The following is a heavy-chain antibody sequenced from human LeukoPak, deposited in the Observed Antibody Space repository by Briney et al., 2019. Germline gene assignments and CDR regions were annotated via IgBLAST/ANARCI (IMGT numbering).Heavy chain of an antibody. CDR1: GYTLTELS. CDR2: FDPEDGET. CDR3: ARNGVIAVAGRSPLGYYGMDV. V-gene: IGHV1-24*01. D-gene: IGHD6-19*01. J-gene: IGHJ6*02. Sequence: GASVKVSCKVSGYTLTELSMHWVRQAPGKGLEWMGGFDPEDGETIYAQKFQGRVTMTEDTSTDTAYMELSSLRSEDTAVYYCARNGVIAVAGRSPLGYYGMDVRGQGTTVTVSS.